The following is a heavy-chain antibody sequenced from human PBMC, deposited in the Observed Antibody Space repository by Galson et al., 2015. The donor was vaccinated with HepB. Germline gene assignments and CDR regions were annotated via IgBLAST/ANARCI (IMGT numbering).Heavy chain of an antibody. V-gene: IGHV3-7*03. J-gene: IGHJ6*02. Sequence: SLRLSCAASEFTFSSYWMNWVRQAPGKGLEWVANINPDGSEKYYVASLKGRFTISRDNAKNSLYLQMDSLRAEDTAVYYCARRISLVRRIITKPDYYYGMDGWGQGTTVTVAS. D-gene: IGHD3-10*01. CDR3: ARRISLVRRIITKPDYYYGMDG. CDR2: INPDGSEK. CDR1: EFTFSSYW.